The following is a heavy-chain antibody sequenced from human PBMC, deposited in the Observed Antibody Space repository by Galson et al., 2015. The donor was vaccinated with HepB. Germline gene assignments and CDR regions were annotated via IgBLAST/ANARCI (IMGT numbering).Heavy chain of an antibody. Sequence: SVKVSCKASGGTFSSYVISRVRQAPGQGLEWMGGVIPLFGTANYAQKFQGRVTITADKSATTAYMELRSLGSKDTAVYYCARGEIVVETAAYFDDWGQGTLVTVSS. J-gene: IGHJ4*02. D-gene: IGHD2-21*02. CDR1: GGTFSSYV. CDR3: ARGEIVVETAAYFDD. V-gene: IGHV1-69*06. CDR2: VIPLFGTA.